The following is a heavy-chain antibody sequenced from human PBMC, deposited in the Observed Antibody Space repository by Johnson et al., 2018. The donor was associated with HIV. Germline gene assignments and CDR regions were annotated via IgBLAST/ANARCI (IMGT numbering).Heavy chain of an antibody. Sequence: QVQVVESGGGLVKPGGSLRLSCAASGFSFSDHYMSWIRQAPGKGLEWVSYISSSGSTKYYADSVKGRFTISRDNAKNSLLLQMNSLRAEDTALYYCAKENLSGAFDIWGQGTMVTVSS. J-gene: IGHJ3*02. V-gene: IGHV3-11*01. CDR2: ISSSGSTK. D-gene: IGHD1-14*01. CDR3: AKENLSGAFDI. CDR1: GFSFSDHY.